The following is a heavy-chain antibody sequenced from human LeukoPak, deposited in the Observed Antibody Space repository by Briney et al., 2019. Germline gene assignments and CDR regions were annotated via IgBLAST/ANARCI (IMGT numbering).Heavy chain of an antibody. Sequence: SESLSLTCAVYGGSFSGYYWSWIRQPPGKGLEWIGEINHSGSTSYNPSLKSRVTISVDTSKNQFSLKLSSVTAADTAVYYCARLKGCRGNYYGSGSYYKCYYFDYWGQGTLVTVSS. CDR3: ARLKGCRGNYYGSGSYYKCYYFDY. D-gene: IGHD3-10*01. V-gene: IGHV4-34*01. CDR1: GGSFSGYY. J-gene: IGHJ4*02. CDR2: INHSGST.